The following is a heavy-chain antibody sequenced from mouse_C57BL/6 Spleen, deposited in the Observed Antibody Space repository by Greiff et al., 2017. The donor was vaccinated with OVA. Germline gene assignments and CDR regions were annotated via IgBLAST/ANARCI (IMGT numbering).Heavy chain of an antibody. V-gene: IGHV5-6*01. D-gene: IGHD2-4*01. J-gene: IGHJ2*01. CDR1: GFTFSSYG. CDR3: GRDEYDDD. CDR2: IRSGGSYT. Sequence: EVKLVESGGDLVKPGGSLKLSCAASGFTFSSYGMSWVRQTPDKRLEWVATIRSGGSYTYYPDSVKGRFTISRDNAKNTLYLQMSSLKSEDTAMYYCGRDEYDDDWGKGTTLTVSS.